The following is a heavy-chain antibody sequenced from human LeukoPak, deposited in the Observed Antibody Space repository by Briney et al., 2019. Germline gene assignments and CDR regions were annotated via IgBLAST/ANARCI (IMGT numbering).Heavy chain of an antibody. CDR2: IYYSGST. Sequence: PSETLSLTCTVSGGSISSGGYYWSWIRQHPGKGLEWIGYIYYSGSTYYNPSLKSRVTISVDTSKNQFSLELSSVTAADTAVYYCARTGGDILTGYYYYGMDVWGQGTTVTVSS. V-gene: IGHV4-31*03. CDR1: GGSISSGGYY. CDR3: ARTGGDILTGYYYYGMDV. J-gene: IGHJ6*02. D-gene: IGHD3-9*01.